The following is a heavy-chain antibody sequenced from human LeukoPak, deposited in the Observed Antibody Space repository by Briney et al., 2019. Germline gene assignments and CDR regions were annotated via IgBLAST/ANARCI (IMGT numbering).Heavy chain of an antibody. V-gene: IGHV4-38-2*01. J-gene: IGHJ4*02. D-gene: IGHD3-22*01. CDR2: IYHTGST. CDR3: ASGGTAVVMALTYYFDT. Sequence: SETLSLTCAVSGYSISSGYYWGWIRQPPGKRLEWIGSIYHTGSTYYTPSLQSRVTISLDSPKNQFSLKLTSVTAADTAVYYCASGGTAVVMALTYYFDTWGQGTPVTVSS. CDR1: GYSISSGYY.